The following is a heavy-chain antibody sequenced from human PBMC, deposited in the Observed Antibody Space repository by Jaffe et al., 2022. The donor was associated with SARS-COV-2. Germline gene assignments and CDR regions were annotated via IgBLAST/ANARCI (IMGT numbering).Heavy chain of an antibody. CDR2: IFYGGTST. J-gene: IGHJ4*02. CDR3: TRRSTGSSSDY. V-gene: IGHV4-39*01. CDR1: GGFINNNDYY. Sequence: QVHLQESGPGLVKPSETLSLTCTVSGGFINNNDYYWGWIRQPPGRRLEWIGNIFYGGTSTYYNPSLKGRVTMSADTSKNQFSLKLTSVTAADTAVYYCTRRSTGSSSDYWGQGALVTVSS. D-gene: IGHD6-6*01.